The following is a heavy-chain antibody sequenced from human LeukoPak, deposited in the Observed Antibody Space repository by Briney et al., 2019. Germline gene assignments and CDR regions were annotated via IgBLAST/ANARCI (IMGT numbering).Heavy chain of an antibody. CDR1: GFTFDDYA. CDR2: VNWNSPYI. J-gene: IGHJ3*01. V-gene: IGHV3-9*01. D-gene: IGHD3-3*01. Sequence: PGRSLRLSCVASGFTFDDYAMHWVRQAPGKGLEWVSGVNWNSPYIGYADSVKGRFTVSRDNAKKSLYLEMNSLRPEDTAMYYCAKDMQGPGVALGYDAFDFWGQGTMVTVSS. CDR3: AKDMQGPGVALGYDAFDF.